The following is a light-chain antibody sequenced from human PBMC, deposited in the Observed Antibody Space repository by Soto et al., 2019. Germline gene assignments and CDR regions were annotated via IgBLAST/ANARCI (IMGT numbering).Light chain of an antibody. Sequence: DIQMSQSPSTLSASVGDRVTLTCRASQSISSWLAWYQQKPGKAPKLLTYDASSLESGVPSRFSGSGSGTEFTLTISSLQPDDFATYYCQQYNSYTWTFGQGTKVDIK. CDR2: DAS. CDR1: QSISSW. J-gene: IGKJ1*01. CDR3: QQYNSYTWT. V-gene: IGKV1-5*01.